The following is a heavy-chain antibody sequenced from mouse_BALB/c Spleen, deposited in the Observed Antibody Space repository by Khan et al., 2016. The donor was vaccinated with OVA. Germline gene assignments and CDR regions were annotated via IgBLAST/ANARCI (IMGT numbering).Heavy chain of an antibody. D-gene: IGHD2-14*01. Sequence: VQLVETGPGLVAPSQSLSITCTVSGFSLTSYGVSWVRQPPGKGLEWLGMIWGGGGTDYNSTLKSRLSISKDNSKSQVFLKMNSLQTDDTAMYYCARAYYRYDGYYAMDYWGQGTSVTVSS. CDR3: ARAYYRYDGYYAMDY. CDR2: IWGGGGT. V-gene: IGHV2-6-7*01. J-gene: IGHJ4*01. CDR1: GFSLTSYG.